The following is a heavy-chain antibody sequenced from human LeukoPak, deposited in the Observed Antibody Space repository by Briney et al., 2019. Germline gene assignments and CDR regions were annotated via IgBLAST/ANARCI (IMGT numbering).Heavy chain of an antibody. V-gene: IGHV3-30*01. CDR1: GFSFSSYA. Sequence: GGSLRLSCTDSGFSFSSYAMHWVRQIPGKGLEWVAVTSNHGNDGFYADSVKRHFTISRDNSKKTLDLQLDSVRPEDTGVYYCTRDRGAMNDFDYWGQGTLVTVSP. CDR3: TRDRGAMNDFDY. J-gene: IGHJ4*02. D-gene: IGHD2-2*01. CDR2: TSNHGNDG.